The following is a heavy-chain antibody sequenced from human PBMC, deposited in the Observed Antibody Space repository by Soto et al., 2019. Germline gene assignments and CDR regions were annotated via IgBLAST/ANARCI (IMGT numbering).Heavy chain of an antibody. V-gene: IGHV4-30-4*01. J-gene: IGHJ4*02. Sequence: QVQLQESGPGLVKPSQTLSLTCSVSGGSISSGDYYWSWIRQPPGKGLEWVGYIDYAGSTLDNPSLEPPAVTAVASSVINFSPRLSFMTATPTDLYYCVGMAIVAAGGTLDRWGQGTLVTVS. CDR1: GGSISSGDYY. CDR3: VGMAIVAAGGTLDR. CDR2: IDYAGST. D-gene: IGHD2-15*01.